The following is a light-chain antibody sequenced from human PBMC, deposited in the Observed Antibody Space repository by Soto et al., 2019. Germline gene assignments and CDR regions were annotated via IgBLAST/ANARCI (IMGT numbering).Light chain of an antibody. Sequence: DIQMTQSPSTLSASVGDRVTITCRASQSISSWLAWYQQKPGKAPKLLIYDASSLESGVPSRFSGSGSGTEFTLTISSLQPDDFATYYCQQYNSMPYTVGQGTKLEIK. CDR3: QQYNSMPYT. J-gene: IGKJ2*01. V-gene: IGKV1-5*01. CDR1: QSISSW. CDR2: DAS.